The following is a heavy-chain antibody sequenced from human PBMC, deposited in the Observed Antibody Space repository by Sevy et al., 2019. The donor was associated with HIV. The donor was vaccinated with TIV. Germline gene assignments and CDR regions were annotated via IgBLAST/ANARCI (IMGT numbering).Heavy chain of an antibody. V-gene: IGHV3-30*02. J-gene: IGHJ6*03. CDR1: GFTFSSSG. Sequence: GGSLRLSCAASGFTFSSSGMHWLRQAPGNVLEWVTFIGHDANNQQCADSVKGRFAISRDNSKNTIYLQMHSLRVEDTAVYYCAKDLWYCMDVWGKGTTVTVSS. D-gene: IGHD3-10*01. CDR3: AKDLWYCMDV. CDR2: IGHDANNQ.